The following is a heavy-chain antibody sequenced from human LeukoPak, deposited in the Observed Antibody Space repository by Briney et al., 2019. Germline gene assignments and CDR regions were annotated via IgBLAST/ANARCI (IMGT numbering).Heavy chain of an antibody. CDR3: ARGGYYDSSGWDFDY. J-gene: IGHJ4*02. Sequence: GGSLRLSCAASGFTFSTYSMNWVRQAPGKGLEWVSSISRSDYYIYYADSVKGRFTISRDNAKNSLYLRMISLRAEDTAVYYCARGGYYDSSGWDFDYWGQGTLVTVSS. CDR2: ISRSDYYI. V-gene: IGHV3-21*01. D-gene: IGHD3-22*01. CDR1: GFTFSTYS.